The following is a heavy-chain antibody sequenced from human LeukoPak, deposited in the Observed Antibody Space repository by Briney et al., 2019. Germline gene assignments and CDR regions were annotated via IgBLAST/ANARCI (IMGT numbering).Heavy chain of an antibody. CDR3: ARQSVTTIQIQH. CDR1: GGSISSYY. CDR2: IYYSGST. V-gene: IGHV4-59*08. J-gene: IGHJ1*01. Sequence: ASETLSLTCTVSGGSISSYYWSWIRQPPGKGLEWIGYIYYSGSTNYNPSLKSRVTISVDTSKNQFSLKLSSVTAADTAVYYCARQSVTTIQIQHWGQGTLVTVSS. D-gene: IGHD4-17*01.